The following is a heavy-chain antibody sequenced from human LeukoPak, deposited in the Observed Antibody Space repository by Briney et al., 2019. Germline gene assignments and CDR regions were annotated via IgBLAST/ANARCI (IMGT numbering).Heavy chain of an antibody. J-gene: IGHJ5*02. D-gene: IGHD3-10*01. CDR1: GFTFSSYG. V-gene: IGHV3-33*01. CDR2: IWYDGSNK. Sequence: GGSLRLSCAASGFTFSSYGMHWVRQAPGKGLEWVAVIWYDGSNKYYADSVKGRFTISRDNSKNTLYLQMNSLRAEDTVVYYCARDRASYGPPANRFDPWGQGTLVTVSS. CDR3: ARDRASYGPPANRFDP.